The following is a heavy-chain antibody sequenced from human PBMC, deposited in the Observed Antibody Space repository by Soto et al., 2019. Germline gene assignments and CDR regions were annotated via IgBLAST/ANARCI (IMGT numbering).Heavy chain of an antibody. CDR3: AREYYYDSSGQI. Sequence: SETLSLTCTVSGGPISGFFWSWIRQHPGKGLEWIGYVYYSGSTNYNPSLKSRVTISVDTSKNQFSLKLSSVTAADTAVYYCAREYYYDSSGQIWGQGTLVTVSS. CDR1: GGPISGFF. D-gene: IGHD3-22*01. V-gene: IGHV4-59*12. CDR2: VYYSGST. J-gene: IGHJ4*02.